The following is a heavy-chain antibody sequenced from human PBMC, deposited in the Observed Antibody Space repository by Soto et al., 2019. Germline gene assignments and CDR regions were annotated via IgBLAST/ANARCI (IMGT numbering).Heavy chain of an antibody. CDR3: ATGGRLRFLNQYYMEV. CDR1: GYTLTELS. Sequence: ASVKVSCKVSGYTLTELSMHWVRQAPGKGLEWMGGFDPEDGETIYAQKFQGRVTMTEDTSTDTAYMELSSLRSEDTAVYYCATGGRLRFLNQYYMEVWGKGTTVNVSS. J-gene: IGHJ6*03. V-gene: IGHV1-24*01. D-gene: IGHD5-12*01. CDR2: FDPEDGET.